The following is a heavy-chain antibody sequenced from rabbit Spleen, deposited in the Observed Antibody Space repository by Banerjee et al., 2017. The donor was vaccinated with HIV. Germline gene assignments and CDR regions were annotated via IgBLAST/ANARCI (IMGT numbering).Heavy chain of an antibody. J-gene: IGHJ4*01. V-gene: IGHV1S40*01. D-gene: IGHD1-1*01. CDR1: GFSFSSSYD. CDR3: TRDDGSGHYIDGYFSL. CDR2: IYTGNGKN. Sequence: QQLVESGGGLVKPGASLTLICTASGFSFSSSYDMCWVRQAPGKGLEWIGFIYTGNGKNYYASWAKGRFTISKTSSTTVTLQVTSLTAADTATYFCTRDDGSGHYIDGYFSLWGQGTLVTVS.